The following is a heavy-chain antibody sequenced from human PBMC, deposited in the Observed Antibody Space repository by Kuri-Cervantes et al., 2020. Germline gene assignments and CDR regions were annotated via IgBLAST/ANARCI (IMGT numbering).Heavy chain of an antibody. CDR1: GGSFSGYY. J-gene: IGHJ3*02. V-gene: IGHV4-34*01. CDR2: INHSGST. D-gene: IGHD6-13*01. CDR3: ARFDSSWPMDAFDI. Sequence: ESLKISCAVYGGSFSGYYWSWIRQPPGKGLEWIGEINHSGSTNYNPSLKSRVTISVDTSKNQFSLNLNSVTAADTAMYYCARFDSSWPMDAFDIWGQGTMVTVSS.